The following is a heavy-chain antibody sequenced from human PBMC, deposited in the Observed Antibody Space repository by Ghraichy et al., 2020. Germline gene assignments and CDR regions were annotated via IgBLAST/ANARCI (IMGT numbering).Heavy chain of an antibody. V-gene: IGHV3-7*03. CDR3: IGVSWHAFDI. CDR1: GFSLSNFW. J-gene: IGHJ3*02. D-gene: IGHD6-13*01. Sequence: GGSLRLSCVASGFSLSNFWVTWVRQAPGKGLEWVANIKQDGSDKDYVDSVRGRFTISRDNAKNSVYLQMNSLRAEDTALYYCIGVSWHAFDIWGQGTTVAVSS. CDR2: IKQDGSDK.